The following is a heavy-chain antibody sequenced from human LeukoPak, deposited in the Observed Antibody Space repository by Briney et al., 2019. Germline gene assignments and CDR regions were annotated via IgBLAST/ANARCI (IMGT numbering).Heavy chain of an antibody. D-gene: IGHD6-13*01. Sequence: TTGGSLRLSCAASGFTFSSYSMNWVRQAPGKGLEWVSSISSSSSYIYYADSVKGRFTISRDNAKNSLYLQMNSLRAEDTALYYCARDLSSSSWYPPLYYFDYWGQGTLVTVSS. CDR3: ARDLSSSSWYPPLYYFDY. CDR2: ISSSSSYI. J-gene: IGHJ4*02. CDR1: GFTFSSYS. V-gene: IGHV3-21*04.